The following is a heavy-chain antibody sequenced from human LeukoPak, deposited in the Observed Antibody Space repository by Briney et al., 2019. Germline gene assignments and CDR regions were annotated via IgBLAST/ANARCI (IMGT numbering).Heavy chain of an antibody. CDR2: INHSGST. Sequence: PSETLSLTCAVYGGSFSGYYWSWIRQPPGKGLEWIGEINHSGSTNYNPSLKSRVTISVDTSKNQFSLKLSSVTAADTAVYYCARQFLDGYSGYDYGELYYYYMDVWGKGTTVTVSS. D-gene: IGHD5-12*01. CDR1: GGSFSGYY. J-gene: IGHJ6*03. CDR3: ARQFLDGYSGYDYGELYYYYMDV. V-gene: IGHV4-34*01.